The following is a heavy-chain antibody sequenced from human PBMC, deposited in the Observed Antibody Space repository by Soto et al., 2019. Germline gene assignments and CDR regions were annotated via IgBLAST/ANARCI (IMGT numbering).Heavy chain of an antibody. J-gene: IGHJ4*01. CDR2: IINTDGGT. CDR1: GFTFINYG. Sequence: PGGSLRLSCAASGFTFINYGMSWVRQAPEQGLEWVSVIINTDGGTLYSDSVKGRFTISRDNSKNTVYLRMNSLRAEDTAIYYCAKASVGRYPESRVFGYLGQGTRVHR. D-gene: IGHD1-26*01. V-gene: IGHV3-23*01. CDR3: AKASVGRYPESRVFGY.